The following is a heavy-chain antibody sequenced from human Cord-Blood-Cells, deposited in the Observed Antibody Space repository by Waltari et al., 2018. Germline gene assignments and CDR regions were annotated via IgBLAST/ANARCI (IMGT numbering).Heavy chain of an antibody. CDR2: IYYSGST. J-gene: IGHJ4*02. D-gene: IGHD6-19*01. CDR1: GGSVSSGSYH. V-gene: IGHV4-61*01. CDR3: ARSGSGWYFDY. Sequence: QVQLQESGPGLVKPSETLSLTRTVSGGSVSSGSYHSSWIRQPPGKGLEWIGYIYYSGSTNYNPSLKSRVTISVDTSKNQFSLKLSSVTAADTAVYYCARSGSGWYFDYWGQGTLVTVSS.